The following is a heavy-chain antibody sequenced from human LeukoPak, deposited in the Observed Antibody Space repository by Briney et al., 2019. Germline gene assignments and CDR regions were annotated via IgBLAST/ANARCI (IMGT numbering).Heavy chain of an antibody. CDR3: ARTAAADLSYFDY. CDR2: IIPIFGTA. D-gene: IGHD2-15*01. CDR1: GGTFSSYA. Sequence: SVKVSCKASGGTFSSYAISWVRQAPGQGLEWMGGIIPIFGTANYAQKSQGRVTITADESTSTAYMELSSLRSEDTAVYYCARTAAADLSYFDYWGQGTLVTVSS. J-gene: IGHJ4*02. V-gene: IGHV1-69*13.